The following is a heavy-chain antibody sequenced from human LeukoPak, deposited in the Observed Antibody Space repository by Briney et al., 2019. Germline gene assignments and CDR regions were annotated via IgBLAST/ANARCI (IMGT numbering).Heavy chain of an antibody. D-gene: IGHD3-22*01. Sequence: GGSLRLSCAASGFTFSNHGMKWVRQAPGKGLEWLSGITPRGGGTYYADSVKGRFTISRDDSKNTLSLQMNSLRVEDTAVYYCAKDLREYYYDSSSWGQGTLVTVSS. CDR1: GFTFSNHG. J-gene: IGHJ4*02. V-gene: IGHV3-23*01. CDR3: AKDLREYYYDSSS. CDR2: ITPRGGGT.